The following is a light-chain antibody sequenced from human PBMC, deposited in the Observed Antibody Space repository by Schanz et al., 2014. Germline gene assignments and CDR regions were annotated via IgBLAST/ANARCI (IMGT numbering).Light chain of an antibody. Sequence: ALTQPRSVSGSPGQSVTISCTGTSSDVGGYNYVSWYQQHPGKAPKLMIYDVSKRPSGVPDRFSGSKSGNTASLTVSGLQAEDEADYYCSSYGGSNFVVFGGGTKLTVL. J-gene: IGLJ2*01. CDR3: SSYGGSNFVV. CDR2: DVS. CDR1: SSDVGGYNY. V-gene: IGLV2-11*01.